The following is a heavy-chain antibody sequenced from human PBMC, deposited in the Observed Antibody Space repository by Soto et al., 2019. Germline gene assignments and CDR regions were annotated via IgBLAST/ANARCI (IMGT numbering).Heavy chain of an antibody. CDR3: AKAYYYDRDGYYYFPQFDY. J-gene: IGHJ4*02. D-gene: IGHD3-22*01. V-gene: IGHV1-8*01. Sequence: QVQLVQSGAEVKKPGASVKVSCKASGYTFTSYDINWVRQATGQGLEWMGWMNPNSGNTGYAQKFQGRVTMTRNTSISTAYMKLSSMRSEDTAVYYCAKAYYYDRDGYYYFPQFDYLGQGSLVTVS. CDR2: MNPNSGNT. CDR1: GYTFTSYD.